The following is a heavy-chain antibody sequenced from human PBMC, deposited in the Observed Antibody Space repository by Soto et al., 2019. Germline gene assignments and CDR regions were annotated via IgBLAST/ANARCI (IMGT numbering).Heavy chain of an antibody. V-gene: IGHV4-39*01. CDR3: AGRTSLASVEIFSGGLSGYNWVDP. CDR2: IFYNGNA. D-gene: IGHD3-3*01. CDR1: NGSISNPIYY. Sequence: LSETLSLTCSVSNGSISNPIYYWAWIRQPPGSGLGWLWSIFYNGNAYYNPSLKSRVTMSVDTSQNQFSLKLSSVTAADTAVYYCAGRTSLASVEIFSGGLSGYNWVDPWGRGTLVTVSS. J-gene: IGHJ5*01.